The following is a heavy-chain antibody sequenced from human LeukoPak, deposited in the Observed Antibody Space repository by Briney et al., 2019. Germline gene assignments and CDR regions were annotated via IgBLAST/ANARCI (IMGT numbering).Heavy chain of an antibody. J-gene: IGHJ6*02. Sequence: GGSLRLSCAASGFTFSSYAMHWVRQAPGKGLEWVAVISYDGSNKYYADSVKGRFTISRDNSKNTLYLQMNSLRAEDTAVYYCARPTKGYYDPKDEGGSYGMDVWGQGTTVTVSS. CDR3: ARPTKGYYDPKDEGGSYGMDV. D-gene: IGHD3-22*01. CDR2: ISYDGSNK. V-gene: IGHV3-30*14. CDR1: GFTFSSYA.